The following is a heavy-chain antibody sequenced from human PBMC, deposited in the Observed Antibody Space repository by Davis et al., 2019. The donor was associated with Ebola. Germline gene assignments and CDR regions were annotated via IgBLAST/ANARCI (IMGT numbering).Heavy chain of an antibody. CDR3: ARGWLRGGWDV. J-gene: IGHJ6*04. V-gene: IGHV6-1*01. D-gene: IGHD5-18*01. CDR2: TYYTSKWHN. CDR1: GDTVFGKNGA. Sequence: PSETLSLTCAVSGDTVFGKNGAWNWIRQSPSRGLAWLGRTYYTSKWHNDYGESVKSRITINPDTSKNQFSLQLNSVTPEDTALYYCARGWLRGGWDVWGEGTTVTVSS.